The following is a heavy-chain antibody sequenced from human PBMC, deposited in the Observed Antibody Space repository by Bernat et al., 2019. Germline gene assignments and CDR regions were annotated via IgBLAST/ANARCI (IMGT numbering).Heavy chain of an antibody. CDR2: IWFDGSHK. V-gene: IGHV3-33*01. CDR1: GFTFSNYA. D-gene: IGHD5-18*01. J-gene: IGHJ3*02. Sequence: QVQLVESGGGVVQPGRSLRLSCAASGFTFSNYAMHWVRQAPGKGLEWVAIIWFDGSHKFYGDSVKGRFTISRDNSKNTLNLQMNSLRAEDTAIYYCARSYGYFRKSGSDDALDIWGQGTMVTVSS. CDR3: ARSYGYFRKSGSDDALDI.